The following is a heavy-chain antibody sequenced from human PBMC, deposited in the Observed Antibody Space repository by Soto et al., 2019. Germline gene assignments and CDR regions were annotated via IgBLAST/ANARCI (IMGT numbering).Heavy chain of an antibody. CDR3: AKDHGRSAAGRGLLGY. J-gene: IGHJ4*02. D-gene: IGHD6-13*01. V-gene: IGHV3-30*18. CDR1: GFALSSYG. CDR2: ISYDGSNK. Sequence: GESLKISCAASGFALSSYGMHWVRQAPGKGLEWVAVISYDGSNKYYADSVKGRFTISRDNSKNTLYLQMNSLRAEDTAVYYCAKDHGRSAAGRGLLGYWGQGTLVTGSS.